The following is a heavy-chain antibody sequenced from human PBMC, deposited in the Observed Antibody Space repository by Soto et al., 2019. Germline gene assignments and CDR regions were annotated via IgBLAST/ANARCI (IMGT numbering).Heavy chain of an antibody. CDR1: GFTFSNYA. CDR3: AVPTGIEVTGTDY. CDR2: ISGSGGST. V-gene: IGHV3-23*01. D-gene: IGHD6-19*01. Sequence: GGSLRLSCVASGFTFSNYAMSWVRQAPGKGLQWVSAISGSGGSTYYADSVKGRFTISRDNSKNTLHLQMNSLRAVDTAVYYCAVPTGIEVTGTDYWGQGTLVTVSS. J-gene: IGHJ4*02.